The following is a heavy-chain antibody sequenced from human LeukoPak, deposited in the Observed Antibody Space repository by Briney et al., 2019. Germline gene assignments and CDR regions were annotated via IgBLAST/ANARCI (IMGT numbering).Heavy chain of an antibody. D-gene: IGHD5-24*01. Sequence: PGGSLRLSCAASGFTFSSHNMVWVRQPPGKGLEWTSYISDSSITMYYADSVKGRFTISRDNAKNSLYLQMNSLRAEDTALYYCAKDMRDGYNSGFDYWGQGTLVTVSS. J-gene: IGHJ4*02. CDR1: GFTFSSHN. CDR2: ISDSSITM. CDR3: AKDMRDGYNSGFDY. V-gene: IGHV3-48*04.